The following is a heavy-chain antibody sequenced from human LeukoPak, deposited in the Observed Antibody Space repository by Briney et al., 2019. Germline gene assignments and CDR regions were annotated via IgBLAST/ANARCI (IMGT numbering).Heavy chain of an antibody. Sequence: GEALKISWKGSGSRFTSYWIGWGRQMPGKGLEWMGIIYPGDSDTRYSPSFEGQVTISADKSISTAYLKWSSLKASDTAMYYCARGTWEYFQHWGQGTLVTVSS. J-gene: IGHJ1*01. CDR2: IYPGDSDT. D-gene: IGHD1-7*01. V-gene: IGHV5-51*01. CDR1: GSRFTSYW. CDR3: ARGTWEYFQH.